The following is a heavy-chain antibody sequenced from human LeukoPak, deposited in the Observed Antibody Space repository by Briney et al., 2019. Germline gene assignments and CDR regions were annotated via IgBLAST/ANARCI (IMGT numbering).Heavy chain of an antibody. CDR3: AREPTVTVFDY. CDR2: IYYSGST. J-gene: IGHJ4*02. V-gene: IGHV4-61*01. D-gene: IGHD4-17*01. Sequence: SETLSLTCTVSGGSVSSGSYYWSWIRQPPGKGLEWIGYIYYSGSTNYNPSLKSRVTISVDTSKNQFSLKLSSVTAADTAVYYCAREPTVTVFDYWGQGTLVTVSS. CDR1: GGSVSSGSYY.